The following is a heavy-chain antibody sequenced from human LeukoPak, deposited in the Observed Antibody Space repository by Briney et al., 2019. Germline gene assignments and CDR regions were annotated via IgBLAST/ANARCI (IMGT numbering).Heavy chain of an antibody. CDR3: TRANGYGLIDY. Sequence: SETLSLTCTVSGVSINSYYWSWIRQPAGKGLEWIGRIYTSGSTNYNPSLKSRVTMSVDTSKNQFSLKLSSVTAADTAMYYCTRANGYGLIDYWGQGTLVTVSS. CDR2: IYTSGST. CDR1: GVSINSYY. D-gene: IGHD3-10*01. J-gene: IGHJ4*02. V-gene: IGHV4-4*07.